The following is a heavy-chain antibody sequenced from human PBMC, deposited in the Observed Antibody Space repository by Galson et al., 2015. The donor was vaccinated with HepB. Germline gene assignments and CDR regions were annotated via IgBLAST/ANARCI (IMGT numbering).Heavy chain of an antibody. CDR1: GDSVSSNSAA. Sequence: CAISGDSVSSNSAAWNWIRQSPSRGLEWLGRTYYRSKWYNDYSSFVKSRISNSPDTSKNQFSLQLNSVTPEDTAVYYCARGRYGYFDYWGQGTLVTVSS. D-gene: IGHD5-18*01. J-gene: IGHJ4*02. CDR2: TYYRSKWYN. CDR3: ARGRYGYFDY. V-gene: IGHV6-1*01.